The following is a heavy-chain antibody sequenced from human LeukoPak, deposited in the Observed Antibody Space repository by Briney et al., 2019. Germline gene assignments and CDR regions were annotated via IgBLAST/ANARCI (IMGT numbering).Heavy chain of an antibody. CDR2: INHSGST. V-gene: IGHV4-34*01. J-gene: IGHJ5*02. CDR1: GGSFSGYY. Sequence: SETLSLTCAVYGGSFSGYYWTWIRQPPGKGLEWIGEINHSGSTNYNPSLKSRVTISVDTSKNQFSLKLSSVTAADTAVYYCARGPPYCSGGSCYANWFDPWGQGTLVTVSA. CDR3: ARGPPYCSGGSCYANWFDP. D-gene: IGHD2-15*01.